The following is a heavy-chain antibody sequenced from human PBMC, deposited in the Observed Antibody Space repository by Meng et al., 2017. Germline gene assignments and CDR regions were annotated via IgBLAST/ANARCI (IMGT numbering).Heavy chain of an antibody. CDR3: ARATRDSSSWYGFDP. CDR1: GFTFSSYA. CDR2: ISYDGSNK. J-gene: IGHJ5*02. D-gene: IGHD6-13*01. V-gene: IGHV3-30*14. Sequence: GESLKISCAASGFTFSSYAMHWVRQAPGKGLEWVAVISYDGSNKYYADSVKGRFTISRDNSKNTLYLQMNSLRAEDTAVYYCARATRDSSSWYGFDPWGQGTLVTVSS.